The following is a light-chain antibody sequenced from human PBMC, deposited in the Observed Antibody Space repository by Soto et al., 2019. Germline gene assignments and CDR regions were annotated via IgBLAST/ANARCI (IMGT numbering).Light chain of an antibody. V-gene: IGKV3-11*01. Sequence: EIVLTQSPATLSYPPGEGANLSCSSSQSVSSYLAWYQQKPRQAPTLLLYDASNRATGIPPRFSGSGSGTAFTLTTRSLQPEDFAVYYCQQSSNWPSINCGQGTRRAIK. CDR2: DAS. CDR3: QQSSNWPSIN. CDR1: QSVSSY. J-gene: IGKJ5*01.